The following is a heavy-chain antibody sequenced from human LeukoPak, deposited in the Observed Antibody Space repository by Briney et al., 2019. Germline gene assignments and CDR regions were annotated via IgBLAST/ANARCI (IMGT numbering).Heavy chain of an antibody. CDR3: ARDQIVVVPAAIPFFDP. J-gene: IGHJ5*02. CDR1: GGTFSSYA. Sequence: SVKVSCKASGGTFSSYAISWVRQAPGQGLEWMGRIIPILGIANYAQKFQGRVTITADKSTSTAYMELSSLRSEDTAVYYCARDQIVVVPAAIPFFDPWGQGTLVTVSS. D-gene: IGHD2-2*01. CDR2: IIPILGIA. V-gene: IGHV1-69*04.